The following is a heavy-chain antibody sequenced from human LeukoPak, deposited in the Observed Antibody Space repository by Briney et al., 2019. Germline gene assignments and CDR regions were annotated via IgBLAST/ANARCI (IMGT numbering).Heavy chain of an antibody. CDR2: MHYSGST. Sequence: SETLSLTCTVSGGSISSHYWSWIRQPPGKGLEWIGYMHYSGSTNYNPSLKSRVTMSVDTSKNQFSLKLGSVTAADTAVYYCASLYCSSTNCYLDYWGQGTLVTVSS. CDR3: ASLYCSSTNCYLDY. CDR1: GGSISSHY. V-gene: IGHV4-59*11. J-gene: IGHJ4*02. D-gene: IGHD2-2*01.